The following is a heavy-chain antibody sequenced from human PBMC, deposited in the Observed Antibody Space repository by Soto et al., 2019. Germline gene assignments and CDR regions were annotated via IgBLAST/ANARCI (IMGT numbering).Heavy chain of an antibody. CDR2: IWYDGSNK. D-gene: IGHD3-10*01. V-gene: IGHV3-33*01. Sequence: PGGSLRLSCAASGFTFSSYGMHWVRQAPGKGLEWVAVIWYDGSNKYYADSVKGRFTISRDNSKNTLYLQMNSLRAEDTAVYYCARGSLWFGELLAMGMDVWGQGTTVTVSS. CDR3: ARGSLWFGELLAMGMDV. J-gene: IGHJ6*02. CDR1: GFTFSSYG.